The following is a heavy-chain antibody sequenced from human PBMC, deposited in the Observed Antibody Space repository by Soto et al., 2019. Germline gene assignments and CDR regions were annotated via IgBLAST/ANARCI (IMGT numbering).Heavy chain of an antibody. CDR2: ITRDGSEK. D-gene: IGHD3-22*01. CDR1: GFTFRGYW. Sequence: EVQLVESGGGSVQPGGSLRLSCAASGFTFRGYWMTWVRQAPGKGLEGVANITRDGSEKYYVDSVKGRFTISRDNAKNCLYLQINSLPTEDTAVYYCATANQPYYFSDYYFDYWGQGTLVTVSS. CDR3: ATANQPYYFSDYYFDY. V-gene: IGHV3-7*01. J-gene: IGHJ4*02.